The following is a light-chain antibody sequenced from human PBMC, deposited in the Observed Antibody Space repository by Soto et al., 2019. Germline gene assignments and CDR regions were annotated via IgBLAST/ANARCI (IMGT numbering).Light chain of an antibody. CDR3: LQDYNYPRT. J-gene: IGKJ1*01. Sequence: EVVLTQSPVTLSLSPGERATLSCRASQSFRGLLAWYQQKPGQAPRLLIYDAYNRATGIPPRFSGSGSGTDFTLTISSLQPEDFATYYCLQDYNYPRTFGQGTKVEI. CDR2: DAY. V-gene: IGKV3-11*01. CDR1: QSFRGL.